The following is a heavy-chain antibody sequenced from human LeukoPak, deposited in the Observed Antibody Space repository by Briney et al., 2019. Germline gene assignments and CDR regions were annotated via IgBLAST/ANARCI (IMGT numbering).Heavy chain of an antibody. CDR1: GFTVSSNY. D-gene: IGHD5-12*01. CDR2: IYSGGST. Sequence: GGSLRLSCAASGFTVSSNYMSWVRQAPGKGLEWVSVIYSGGSTYYADSVKGRFTISRDNSKNTLYLQMNSLRAGDTAVYYCASSSGYSGNDYWGQGTLGTVSS. J-gene: IGHJ4*02. V-gene: IGHV3-53*01. CDR3: ASSSGYSGNDY.